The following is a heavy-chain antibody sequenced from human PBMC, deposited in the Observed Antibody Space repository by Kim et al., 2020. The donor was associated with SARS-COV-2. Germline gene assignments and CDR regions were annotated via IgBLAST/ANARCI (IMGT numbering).Heavy chain of an antibody. D-gene: IGHD3-16*01. J-gene: IGHJ6*02. Sequence: AASVKGRLTITRDNAENSLYLKMNSLRAEDTAVYYCARDGGGPSVGMDVWGQGTTVTVSS. V-gene: IGHV3-21*01. CDR3: ARDGGGPSVGMDV.